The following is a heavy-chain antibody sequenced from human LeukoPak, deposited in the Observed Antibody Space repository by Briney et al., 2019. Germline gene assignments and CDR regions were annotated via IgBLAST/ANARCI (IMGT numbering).Heavy chain of an antibody. CDR2: IHRDGNNI. D-gene: IGHD3-22*01. CDR3: ARGRYYDTPYEGAFDI. J-gene: IGHJ3*02. V-gene: IGHV3-74*01. CDR1: GFTFDTYW. Sequence: GGSLRLSCVASGFTFDTYWMHWVRQAPGKGLVWVSRIHRDGNNINYADFVQGRFTVSRDNAKNTLYLQMHSLRVEDTAMYYCARGRYYDTPYEGAFDIWGQGTMVTVSS.